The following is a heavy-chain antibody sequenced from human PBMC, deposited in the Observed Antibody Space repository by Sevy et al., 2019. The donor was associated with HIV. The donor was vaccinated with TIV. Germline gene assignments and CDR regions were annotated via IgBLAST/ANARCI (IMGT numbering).Heavy chain of an antibody. Sequence: ASVKVSCKASGYTFTSYYMHWVRQAPGQGLEWMGIINPSGGSTSYAQKFQGRVTMTRDTSTSTVYMELSSLRSEDTAVYYCARDHDDFWSGYFGGYGMDAWGQGTTVTVSS. CDR1: GYTFTSYY. CDR2: INPSGGST. CDR3: ARDHDDFWSGYFGGYGMDA. V-gene: IGHV1-46*03. D-gene: IGHD3-3*01. J-gene: IGHJ6*02.